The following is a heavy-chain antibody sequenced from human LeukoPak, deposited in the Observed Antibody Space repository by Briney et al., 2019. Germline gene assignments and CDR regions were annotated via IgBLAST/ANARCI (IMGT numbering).Heavy chain of an antibody. CDR1: GFTFSSYW. V-gene: IGHV3-7*01. Sequence: PGGSLRLSCAASGFTFSSYWMSWVRQAPGKGLEWVANIKQDGSEKYYVDSVKGRFTISRDNAKNSLYLQMNSLRAEDTAVYYCARDDHSSGWYNFDYWGQGTLVTVSS. D-gene: IGHD6-19*01. CDR3: ARDDHSSGWYNFDY. J-gene: IGHJ4*02. CDR2: IKQDGSEK.